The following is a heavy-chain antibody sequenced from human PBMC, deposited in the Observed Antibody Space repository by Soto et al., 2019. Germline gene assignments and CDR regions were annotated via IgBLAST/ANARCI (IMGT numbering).Heavy chain of an antibody. V-gene: IGHV4-30-4*01. CDR3: ARVRLRYFDWLFLDP. J-gene: IGHJ5*02. CDR1: GGSISSGDYY. D-gene: IGHD3-9*01. CDR2: IYYSGST. Sequence: QVQLQESGPGLVKPSQTLSLTCTVSGGSISSGDYYWSWIRQPPGKGLEWIGYIYYSGSTYYNPSLKSRVTMSVDTSKNQFSLKLSSVTAADTAVYYCARVRLRYFDWLFLDPWGQGTLVTVSS.